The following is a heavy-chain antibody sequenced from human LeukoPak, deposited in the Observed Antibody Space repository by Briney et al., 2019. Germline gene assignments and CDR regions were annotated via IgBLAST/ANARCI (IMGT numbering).Heavy chain of an antibody. CDR3: ARGGRYAYFLDY. CDR2: ISSSGTVI. J-gene: IGHJ4*02. Sequence: AGGSLRLSCAASGFSFSDYYMSWMRQAPGRGLEWVSYISSSGTVIYYADSVKGRFTISRDNAKNTVYVHMNSLRDEDTAVYYCARGGRYAYFLDYWGQGTLVTVSS. V-gene: IGHV3-11*04. D-gene: IGHD3-16*01. CDR1: GFSFSDYY.